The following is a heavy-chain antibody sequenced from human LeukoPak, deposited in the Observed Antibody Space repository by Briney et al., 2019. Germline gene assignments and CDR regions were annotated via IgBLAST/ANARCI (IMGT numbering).Heavy chain of an antibody. CDR1: GFPFTSSA. CDR3: AAPKRIVGAVGDAFDI. J-gene: IGHJ3*02. CDR2: IVVGSGNT. D-gene: IGHD1-26*01. V-gene: IGHV1-58*02. Sequence: ASVKVSCKASGFPFTSSAMQWVRQARGQRLEWIGWIVVGSGNTNYAQKFQERVTITRDMSTSTAYMELSSLRSEDTAVYYCAAPKRIVGAVGDAFDIWGQGTMVTVSS.